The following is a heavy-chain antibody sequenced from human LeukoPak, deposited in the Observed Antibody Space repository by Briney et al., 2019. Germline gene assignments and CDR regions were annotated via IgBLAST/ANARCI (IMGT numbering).Heavy chain of an antibody. CDR2: IYYSGST. CDR1: GGSISSYY. Sequence: SETLSLTCTVSGGSISSYYWSWIRQPPGKGLEWIGYIYYSGSTNYTPSLKSRVTISVDTSKNQFSLKLSSVAAADTAVYYCARDFSGDWNWFDPWGQGTLVTVSS. CDR3: ARDFSGDWNWFDP. D-gene: IGHD2-21*02. J-gene: IGHJ5*02. V-gene: IGHV4-59*01.